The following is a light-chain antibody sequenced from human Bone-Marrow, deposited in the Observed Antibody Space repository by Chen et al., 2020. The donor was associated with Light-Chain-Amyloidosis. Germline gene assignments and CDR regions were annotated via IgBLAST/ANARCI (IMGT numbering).Light chain of an antibody. J-gene: IGLJ2*01. CDR2: YVS. V-gene: IGLV2-14*01. CDR1: SSDVGGYNF. Sequence: QSALTQPASVSGSPGQSITISCPGTSSDVGGYNFVSWYQQHPGKAPKLMIYYVSNRPSGVSNRFSGSKSGNTASLTISGLQAEDEADYYCSSYTSSSTLVFGGGTKLTVL. CDR3: SSYTSSSTLV.